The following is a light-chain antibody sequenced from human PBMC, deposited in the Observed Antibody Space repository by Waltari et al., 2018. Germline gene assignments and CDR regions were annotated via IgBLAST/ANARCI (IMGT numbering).Light chain of an antibody. Sequence: QSALTQPPSASGSPGQSGTISCTGTSSDVGAYNHVSWYQQLPGKAPKLMIYEVSQLPSGVPARFAGSKSGNTASLTVAGLLAEDEADYYCISCAGSTVIFGGGTKLTVL. CDR1: SSDVGAYNH. V-gene: IGLV2-8*01. J-gene: IGLJ2*01. CDR3: ISCAGSTVI. CDR2: EVS.